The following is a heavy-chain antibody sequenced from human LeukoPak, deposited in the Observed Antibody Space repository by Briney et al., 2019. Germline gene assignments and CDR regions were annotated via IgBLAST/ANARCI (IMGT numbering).Heavy chain of an antibody. CDR2: IYYSGST. J-gene: IGHJ3*02. CDR3: ARMGVSWGNAFDI. V-gene: IGHV4-59*08. CDR1: GGPTSIYY. D-gene: IGHD2-15*01. Sequence: PSETLSLTCTVSGGPTSIYYWNWIRQPPGKGLEWIGYIYYSGSTKYNPSLKSRATISVDTSKNQFSLKLSSVTAADTPVYYCARMGVSWGNAFDIWGQGTMVTVSS.